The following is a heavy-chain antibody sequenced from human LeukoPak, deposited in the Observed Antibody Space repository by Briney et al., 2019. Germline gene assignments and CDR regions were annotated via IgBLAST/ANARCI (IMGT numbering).Heavy chain of an antibody. CDR3: AKHLWRDLLWFGEGYYFGY. CDR1: GFPFSNYA. V-gene: IGHV3-23*01. D-gene: IGHD3-10*01. J-gene: IGHJ4*02. CDR2: ISGDGGST. Sequence: GGSLRLSCGASGFPFSNYAMSWVRQAPGKGLECVSVISGDGGSTYYADSVKGRFTISRDNSKNTLYLQMNSLRAEDTAVYYCAKHLWRDLLWFGEGYYFGYWGQGTLVTVSS.